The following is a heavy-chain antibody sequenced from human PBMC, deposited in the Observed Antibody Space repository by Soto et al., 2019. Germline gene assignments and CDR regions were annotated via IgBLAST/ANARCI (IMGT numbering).Heavy chain of an antibody. V-gene: IGHV3-30*03. CDR3: ARAGGTTVTGLWHFDS. J-gene: IGHJ4*02. Sequence: GGSLRLSCAASGFASSTYGLHWVRQAPGKELEWVAIITSDVNYKYYADSVKGRFIISRDNSKKTLYLEMNSLRAEDTAVYYCARAGGTTVTGLWHFDSWGQGTLVTVSS. D-gene: IGHD4-17*01. CDR1: GFASSTYG. CDR2: ITSDVNYK.